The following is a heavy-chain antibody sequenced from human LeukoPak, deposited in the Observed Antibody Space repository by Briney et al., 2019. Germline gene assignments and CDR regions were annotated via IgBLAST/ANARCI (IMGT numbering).Heavy chain of an antibody. CDR2: ISAYNGNT. Sequence: ASAKVSCKASGYTLTSYGISWVRQAPGQGLEWMGWISAYNGNTNYAQKLQGRVTMTTDTSTSTAYMELRSLRSDDTAVYYCARTSDIGNWFDPWGQGTLVTVSS. CDR3: ARTSDIGNWFDP. D-gene: IGHD3-9*01. J-gene: IGHJ5*02. CDR1: GYTLTSYG. V-gene: IGHV1-18*01.